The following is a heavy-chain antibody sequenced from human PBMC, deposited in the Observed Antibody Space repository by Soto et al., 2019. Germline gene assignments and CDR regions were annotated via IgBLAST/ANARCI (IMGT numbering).Heavy chain of an antibody. CDR3: AKDLTIFGVAHYFDY. D-gene: IGHD3-3*01. CDR1: GFTFSSYG. J-gene: IGHJ4*02. Sequence: GGSLRLSCAASGFTFSSYGMHWVRQAPGKGLEWVAVISYDGSNKYYADSVKGRFTISRDNSKNTLYLQMNSLRAEDTAVYYCAKDLTIFGVAHYFDYWGQGTLVTVSS. V-gene: IGHV3-30*18. CDR2: ISYDGSNK.